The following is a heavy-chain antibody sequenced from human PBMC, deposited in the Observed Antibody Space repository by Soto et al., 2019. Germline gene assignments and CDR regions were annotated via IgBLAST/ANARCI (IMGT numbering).Heavy chain of an antibody. V-gene: IGHV4-34*01. CDR1: GGSFSGYY. D-gene: IGHD3-22*01. J-gene: IGHJ4*02. CDR2: INHSGST. Sequence: SETLSLTCAVYGGSFSGYYWSWIRQPAGKGLEWIGQINHSGSTNYNPSLKSRVTISVDTSKNQCSLKLSSVTAADTAVYYCARGPSMGDYCDSSGCVDYWGQGTLVTVSS. CDR3: ARGPSMGDYCDSSGCVDY.